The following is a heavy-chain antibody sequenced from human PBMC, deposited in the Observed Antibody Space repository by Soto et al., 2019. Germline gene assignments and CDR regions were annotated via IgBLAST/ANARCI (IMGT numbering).Heavy chain of an antibody. J-gene: IGHJ4*02. D-gene: IGHD4-17*01. Sequence: SENLSLTSNVSGGSVSEYYWSWIRQAPGKGLEWIGYIHERGVTNYNPSLKSRVTMSVDTSKNQFSLTLRSVHTADTAIYFCARDPPGHYGHRGRGTLVTVSA. CDR3: ARDPPGHYGH. V-gene: IGHV4-59*02. CDR1: GGSVSEYY. CDR2: IHERGVT.